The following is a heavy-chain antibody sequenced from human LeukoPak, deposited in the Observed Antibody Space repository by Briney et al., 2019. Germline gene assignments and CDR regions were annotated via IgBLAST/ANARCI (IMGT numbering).Heavy chain of an antibody. V-gene: IGHV3-21*01. J-gene: IGHJ4*02. D-gene: IGHD2-15*01. CDR1: GFTFSSYS. CDR2: ISSSSSYI. Sequence: KSGGSLRLSCAASGFTFSSYSMNWVRQAPGKGLEWVSSISSSSSYIYYADSVKGRFTISRDNAKNSLYLQMNSLRAEDTAVYYCARDDRRGGSNDFGYWGQGTLVTVSS. CDR3: ARDDRRGGSNDFGY.